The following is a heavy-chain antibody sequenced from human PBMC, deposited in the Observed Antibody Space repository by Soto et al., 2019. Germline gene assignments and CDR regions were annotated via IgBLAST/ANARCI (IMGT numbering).Heavy chain of an antibody. CDR2: ISSSSSTI. D-gene: IGHD6-19*01. V-gene: IGHV3-48*01. J-gene: IGHJ4*02. CDR3: AREHSSGWFDY. Sequence: PGGSLRLSCAASGFTFSSYSMNWVRQAPGKGLEWVSYISSSSSTIYYADSVKGRFTISRDNAKNSLYLQMNSLRAEDTAVYYCAREHSSGWFDYWGQGTLVTVSS. CDR1: GFTFSSYS.